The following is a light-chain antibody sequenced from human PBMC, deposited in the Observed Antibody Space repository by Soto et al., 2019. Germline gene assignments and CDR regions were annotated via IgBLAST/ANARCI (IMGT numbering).Light chain of an antibody. CDR1: SSNIGRNT. CDR2: SNN. V-gene: IGLV1-44*01. J-gene: IGLJ3*02. CDR3: AAWDDSLNGPV. Sequence: QLVLTQPPSASGTPGQRVTMSCSGSSSNIGRNTVNWYQQLPGTAPKLLIYSNNQRPSGVPDRFSGSKYGTSASLAISGLQSEDEADYYCAAWDDSLNGPVFGGGTKVTVL.